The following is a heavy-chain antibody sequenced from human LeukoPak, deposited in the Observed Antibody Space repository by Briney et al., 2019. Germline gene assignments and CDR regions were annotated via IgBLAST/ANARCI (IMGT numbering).Heavy chain of an antibody. CDR1: GYSFTSYW. V-gene: IGHV5-51*01. CDR2: IYPGDSDT. Sequence: GESLKISCKGSGYSFTSYWIGWVRQMPGKGLEWLGIIYPGDSDTRYSPSFRGQVTISADKSISTAYLQWSSLKASDTAMYYCARARVPYYFDYWGQGTLVTVSS. J-gene: IGHJ4*02. D-gene: IGHD4/OR15-4a*01. CDR3: ARARVPYYFDY.